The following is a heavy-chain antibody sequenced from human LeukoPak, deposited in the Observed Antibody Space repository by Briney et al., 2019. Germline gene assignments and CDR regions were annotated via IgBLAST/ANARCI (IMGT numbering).Heavy chain of an antibody. J-gene: IGHJ4*02. D-gene: IGHD6-13*01. Sequence: GGSLRLSCAASGFTFSSYAMSWVRQAPGKGLEWVSAISGSGGSTYYADSVKGRFTVSRDNSKNTLYLQMNSLRAEDTAVYYCARDASSSWSPMAPYDYWGQGTLVTVSS. CDR1: GFTFSSYA. CDR2: ISGSGGST. V-gene: IGHV3-23*01. CDR3: ARDASSSWSPMAPYDY.